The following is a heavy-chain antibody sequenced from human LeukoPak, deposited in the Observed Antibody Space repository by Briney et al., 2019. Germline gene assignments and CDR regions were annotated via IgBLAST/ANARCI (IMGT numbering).Heavy chain of an antibody. V-gene: IGHV4-61*01. Sequence: SETLSLTCTVSGGSVSSGSYYWSWIRQPPGRGLEWIGYIYYSGSTNYNPSLKSRVTISVDTSKNQFSLKLSSVTAADTAVYYCAINYYDSSGYYNWGQGTLATVSS. CDR3: AINYYDSSGYYN. CDR2: IYYSGST. CDR1: GGSVSSGSYY. J-gene: IGHJ4*02. D-gene: IGHD3-22*01.